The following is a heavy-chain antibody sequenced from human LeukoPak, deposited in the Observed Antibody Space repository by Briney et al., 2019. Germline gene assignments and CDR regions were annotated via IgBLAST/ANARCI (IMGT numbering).Heavy chain of an antibody. J-gene: IGHJ4*02. CDR1: GLTFTSYW. D-gene: IGHD3-16*01. Sequence: GGSLRLSCAASGLTFTSYWMSWVRQAPGKGLEWVANIKQDGSEKNYVDSVRGRFAISRDNARNSLSLQMNSLRVEDTAVYFCTTGGIHWGQGTLVTVSS. CDR2: IKQDGSEK. CDR3: TTGGIH. V-gene: IGHV3-7*01.